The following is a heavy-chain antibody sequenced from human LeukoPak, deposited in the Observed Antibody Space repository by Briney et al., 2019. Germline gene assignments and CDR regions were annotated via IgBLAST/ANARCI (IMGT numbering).Heavy chain of an antibody. CDR2: ISAYNGNT. CDR1: GYTFTSYG. D-gene: IGHD3-22*01. CDR3: ARSPDYDSSGYYLNWFDP. Sequence: ASVKVSCKASGYTFTSYGISWVRQAPGQGLEWMGWISAYNGNTNYAQKLQGRVTMTTDTPTSTAYMELRSLRSDDTAVYYCARSPDYDSSGYYLNWFDPWGQGTLVTVSS. V-gene: IGHV1-18*01. J-gene: IGHJ5*02.